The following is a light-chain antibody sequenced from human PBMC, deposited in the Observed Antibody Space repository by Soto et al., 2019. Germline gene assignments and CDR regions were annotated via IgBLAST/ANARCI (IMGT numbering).Light chain of an antibody. J-gene: IGKJ1*01. CDR2: WAS. CDR1: QSVLFSSDNKNY. CDR3: QQYYGPLPT. V-gene: IGKV4-1*01. Sequence: DIVITQSPDSLDVSLGERATINCKSSQSVLFSSDNKNYLAWYQQRPGQPPKLLIYWASTRESGVPDRFSCRGSGTEFNLTINTLQDEDVAIYYCQQYYGPLPTFGQGTKVEIK.